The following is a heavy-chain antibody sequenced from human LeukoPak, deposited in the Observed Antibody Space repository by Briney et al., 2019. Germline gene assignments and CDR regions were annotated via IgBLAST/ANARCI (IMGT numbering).Heavy chain of an antibody. CDR1: GFTFSSYA. D-gene: IGHD2-15*01. J-gene: IGHJ4*02. Sequence: GGSLRLSCAASGFTFSSYAMSWVRQAPGKGLEWVSAISGSGGSTYYADSVKGRFTTSRDNSKNTLYLQMNSLRAEDTAVYYCAKDPVVVVVAADFDYWGQGTLVTVSS. CDR3: AKDPVVVVVAADFDY. CDR2: ISGSGGST. V-gene: IGHV3-23*01.